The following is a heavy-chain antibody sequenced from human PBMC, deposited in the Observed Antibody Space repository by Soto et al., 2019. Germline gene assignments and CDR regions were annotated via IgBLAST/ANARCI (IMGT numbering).Heavy chain of an antibody. Sequence: QVQLVQFGAEVKKPGASVKVSCKASGYTFTSYYMHWVRQAPGQGLEWMGIINPSGGSTSYAQKFQGRVTMTRDTSTSTVYMELSSLRSEDTAVYYCARPYCSGGSCKYFQHWGQGTLVTVSS. CDR2: INPSGGST. J-gene: IGHJ1*01. D-gene: IGHD2-15*01. CDR3: ARPYCSGGSCKYFQH. V-gene: IGHV1-46*01. CDR1: GYTFTSYY.